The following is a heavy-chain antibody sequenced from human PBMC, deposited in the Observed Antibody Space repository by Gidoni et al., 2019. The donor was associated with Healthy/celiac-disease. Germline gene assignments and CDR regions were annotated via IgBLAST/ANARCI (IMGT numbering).Heavy chain of an antibody. D-gene: IGHD3-10*01. CDR2: IKQDGSEK. V-gene: IGHV3-7*04. CDR3: ARDYYGSGTTLRY. J-gene: IGHJ4*02. Sequence: EVQLVESGGGLVQPGGSLRLPCAASGFTFSSYWRSWVRPAPGKGLEWVANIKQDGSEKYYVDSVKGRFTISRDNAKNSLYLQMNSLRAEDTAVYYCARDYYGSGTTLRYWGQGTLVTVSS. CDR1: GFTFSSYW.